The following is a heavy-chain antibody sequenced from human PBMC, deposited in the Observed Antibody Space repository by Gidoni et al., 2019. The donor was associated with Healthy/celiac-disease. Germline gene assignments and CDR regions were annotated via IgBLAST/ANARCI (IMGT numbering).Heavy chain of an antibody. D-gene: IGHD1-26*01. CDR3: ASHQWELLRRGAAAFDI. J-gene: IGHJ3*02. V-gene: IGHV3-11*01. CDR2: ISSSGSTI. Sequence: QVQLVESGGGLVKPGGSLSLSCAASGFTFSDYYMSWIRQAPGKGLEWVSYISSSGSTIYYADSVKGRFTISRDNAKNSLYLQMNSLRAEDTAVYYCASHQWELLRRGAAAFDIWGQGTMVTVSS. CDR1: GFTFSDYY.